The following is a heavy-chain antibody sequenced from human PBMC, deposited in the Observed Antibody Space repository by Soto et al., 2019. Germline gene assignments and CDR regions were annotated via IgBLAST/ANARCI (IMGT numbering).Heavy chain of an antibody. CDR3: ARVVGATQMDFDY. CDR1: GFTFSSYW. Sequence: EVQLVESGGGLVQPGESLRLPCAASGFTFSSYWMTWVRQAPGKGLEWVANIKQDGSEKYYVDSVRGRFTMSRDNAKNSLYLQMNSLRAEDTAVYYCARVVGATQMDFDYWGQGTLVTVSS. V-gene: IGHV3-7*01. J-gene: IGHJ4*02. CDR2: IKQDGSEK. D-gene: IGHD1-26*01.